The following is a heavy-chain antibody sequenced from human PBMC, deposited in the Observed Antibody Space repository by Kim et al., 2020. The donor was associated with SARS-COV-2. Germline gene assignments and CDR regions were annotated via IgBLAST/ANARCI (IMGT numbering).Heavy chain of an antibody. V-gene: IGHV3-21*01. Sequence: GGSLRLSCAASGFTFSSYSMNWVRQAPGKGLEWVSSISSSSCYIYDADSVKGRFTISRDNAKNSLYLQMNSLRAEDTAVYYCAREGGWGPWGQGTLVTVSS. CDR3: AREGGWGP. D-gene: IGHD1-26*01. CDR1: GFTFSSYS. J-gene: IGHJ5*02. CDR2: ISSSSCYI.